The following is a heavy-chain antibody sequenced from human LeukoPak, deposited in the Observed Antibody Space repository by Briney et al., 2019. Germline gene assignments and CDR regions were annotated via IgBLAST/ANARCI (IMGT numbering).Heavy chain of an antibody. D-gene: IGHD2-15*01. V-gene: IGHV3-30*18. Sequence: GRSLRLSCAASGFTLSSYGMHWVRQAPGKGLEWVAVISSDGSNKYYADSVKGRFTISRDNSKNTLYMQMNSLRAQNTALYYCAKDDRVVRHLADFDYWGQGTLVTVSS. CDR3: AKDDRVVRHLADFDY. CDR1: GFTLSSYG. J-gene: IGHJ4*02. CDR2: ISSDGSNK.